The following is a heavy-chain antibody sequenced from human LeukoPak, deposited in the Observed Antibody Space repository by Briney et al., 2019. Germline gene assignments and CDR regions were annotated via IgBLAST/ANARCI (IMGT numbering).Heavy chain of an antibody. V-gene: IGHV3-23*01. Sequence: PGGSLRLSCAASGFTFSSYAMSWVRQAPGKGLEWVSAISGSGGSTYYADSVKGRFTISRDNSKNTLYLQMNSLRAEDTAVYYCAKVLHYYDSSGQEGVDYWGQGTLVTVSS. J-gene: IGHJ4*02. CDR1: GFTFSSYA. D-gene: IGHD3-22*01. CDR2: ISGSGGST. CDR3: AKVLHYYDSSGQEGVDY.